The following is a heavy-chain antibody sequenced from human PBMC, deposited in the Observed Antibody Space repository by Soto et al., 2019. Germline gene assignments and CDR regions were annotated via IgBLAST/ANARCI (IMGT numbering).Heavy chain of an antibody. V-gene: IGHV1-69*13. Sequence: SVKVSCKASGGTFSSYAITWVRQAPGQGLEWMGGIIPIFGTANYAQKFQARVTITADESTSTAYMELSSLRSEDTAVYYCARVYCSGGSCYGIDYWGQGTLVTVSS. CDR1: GGTFSSYA. D-gene: IGHD2-15*01. CDR3: ARVYCSGGSCYGIDY. J-gene: IGHJ4*02. CDR2: IIPIFGTA.